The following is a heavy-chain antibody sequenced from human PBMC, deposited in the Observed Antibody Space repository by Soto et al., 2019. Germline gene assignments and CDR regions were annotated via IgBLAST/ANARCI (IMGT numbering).Heavy chain of an antibody. Sequence: QVQLQESGPGLVKPSQTLSITCPVSGGSISSGGYYWSWIRQHPGKGLEWIGYIYYSGSTYYNPSLNSRVTISVDTSKNQCSLKLSSVTAADTAVYYCARDSGGFYCSGGSCSIDYWGQGTLVTVSS. CDR1: GGSISSGGYY. J-gene: IGHJ4*02. D-gene: IGHD2-15*01. CDR2: IYYSGST. V-gene: IGHV4-31*03. CDR3: ARDSGGFYCSGGSCSIDY.